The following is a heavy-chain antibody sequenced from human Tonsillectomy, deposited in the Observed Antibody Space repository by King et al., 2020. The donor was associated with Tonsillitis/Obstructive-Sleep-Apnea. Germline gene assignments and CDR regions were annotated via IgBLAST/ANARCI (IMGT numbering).Heavy chain of an antibody. Sequence: VQLVESGGGLVQPGGSLRLSCAASGFTFSSYEMNWVRQAPGKGLEWVSYFSSSASTIYYADSVKGRFTISTDNAKNSLYLQMNSLRAEDTAVYYCARGRYITNIPTSYYYYYMDVWGKGTTVTVSS. J-gene: IGHJ6*03. CDR3: ARGRYITNIPTSYYYYYMDV. CDR2: FSSSASTI. CDR1: GFTFSSYE. D-gene: IGHD5-24*01. V-gene: IGHV3-48*03.